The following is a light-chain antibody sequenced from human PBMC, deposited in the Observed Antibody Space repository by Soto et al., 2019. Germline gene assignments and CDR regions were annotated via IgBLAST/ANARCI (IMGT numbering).Light chain of an antibody. CDR2: DTS. V-gene: IGLV7-46*01. J-gene: IGLJ2*01. Sequence: QAVVTQEPSLTVSPGGTVTLTCGSSTGAVTSGHYPYWFQQKPGQAPRTLIYDTSNKHSWTPARFSGSLLGGKAALTLSGAQPEDEADYYCFLSYSVAFVVFGGGTQLTVL. CDR3: FLSYSVAFVV. CDR1: TGAVTSGHY.